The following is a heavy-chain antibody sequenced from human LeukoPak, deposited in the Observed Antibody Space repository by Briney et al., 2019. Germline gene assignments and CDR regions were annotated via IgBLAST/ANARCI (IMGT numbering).Heavy chain of an antibody. CDR1: GGSISSPNHD. V-gene: IGHV4-39*01. Sequence: SETLSLTCSVSGGSISSPNHDWAWIRQPPGQGLEWIGSTYYSGTTYYNLSLKSRLTISVDTSKNQFSLKLSSVTAADTAVYYCASWLGAAGYFDYWGQGTLVTVSS. J-gene: IGHJ4*02. CDR3: ASWLGAAGYFDY. D-gene: IGHD6-13*01. CDR2: TYYSGTT.